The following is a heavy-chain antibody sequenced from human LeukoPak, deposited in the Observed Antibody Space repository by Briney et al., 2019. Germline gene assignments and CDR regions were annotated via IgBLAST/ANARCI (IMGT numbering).Heavy chain of an antibody. CDR3: ARGLREFGYYYYHMDV. V-gene: IGHV4-4*07. J-gene: IGHJ6*03. CDR2: LHTSGST. D-gene: IGHD3-10*01. CDR1: GGSISSYY. Sequence: SETLSLTCTVSGGSISSYYWSWIRQPAGEGLEWIGRLHTSGSTHYNPSLKSRVTMSVDTSKNQFSLRLSSVTAADTAVYYCARGLREFGYYYYHMDVWGKGTTVTVSS.